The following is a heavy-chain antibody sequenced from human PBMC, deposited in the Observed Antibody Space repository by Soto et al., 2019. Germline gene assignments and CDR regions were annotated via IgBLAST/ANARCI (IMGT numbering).Heavy chain of an antibody. J-gene: IGHJ3*02. CDR3: AASRGGDAFDI. CDR2: ISYDGSNK. CDR1: GFTFSSYG. Sequence: QVQLVESGGGVVQPGRSLRLSCAASGFTFSSYGMHWVRQAPGKGLEWVAVISYDGSNKYYADSVKGRFTISRDNSKNTLYLQMNSLRGEDTAVYYCAASRGGDAFDIWGQGTMVTVSS. D-gene: IGHD3-16*01. V-gene: IGHV3-30*03.